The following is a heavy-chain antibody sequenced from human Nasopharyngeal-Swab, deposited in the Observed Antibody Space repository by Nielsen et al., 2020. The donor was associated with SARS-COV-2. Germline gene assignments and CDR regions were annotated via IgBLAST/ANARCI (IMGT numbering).Heavy chain of an antibody. Sequence: SLKISCAASGFTFRSYAMPWVRQAPGKGLEWVAVISYDGSNKYYADSVKGRFTISRDNSKNTLYLQMNSLRAEDTAVYYCARVGVGATGVSWNYFDYWGQGTLVTVSS. D-gene: IGHD1-26*01. CDR1: GFTFRSYA. CDR3: ARVGVGATGVSWNYFDY. J-gene: IGHJ4*02. CDR2: ISYDGSNK. V-gene: IGHV3-30-3*01.